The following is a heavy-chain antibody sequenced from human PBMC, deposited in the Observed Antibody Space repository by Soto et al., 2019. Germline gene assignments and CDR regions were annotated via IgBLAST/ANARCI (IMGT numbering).Heavy chain of an antibody. J-gene: IGHJ6*02. D-gene: IGHD6-13*01. CDR2: IYHSGNT. V-gene: IGHV4-31*03. CDR1: GGSISSGGYY. CDR3: ARDTEDSSSWLYYYYYGMDV. Sequence: SETLSLTCSVSGGSISSGGYYWSWIRQLPGKDLEWIGYIYHSGNTYYNSSLKSRLTISVDTSKNQFSLKLTSVTAADTAVYYCARDTEDSSSWLYYYYYGMDVWGQGTTVTVSS.